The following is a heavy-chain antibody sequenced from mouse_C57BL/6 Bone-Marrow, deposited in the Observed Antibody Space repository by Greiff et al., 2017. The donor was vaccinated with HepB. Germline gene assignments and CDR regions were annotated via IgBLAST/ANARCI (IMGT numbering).Heavy chain of an antibody. V-gene: IGHV5-17*02. CDR2: ISSGGSRT. J-gene: IGHJ4*01. CDR1: GFTFSSFG. Sequence: EVMLVESGGGLVQPGGSRKLSCAASGFTFSSFGMHWVRQAPEKGLEWVAYISSGGSRTYYADTVKGRFTISRDSPKNTLFLQMTSLRSEDTAMYYCAKYCNYVGYGMDYWGQGTSVTVSS. D-gene: IGHD2-10*02. CDR3: AKYCNYVGYGMDY.